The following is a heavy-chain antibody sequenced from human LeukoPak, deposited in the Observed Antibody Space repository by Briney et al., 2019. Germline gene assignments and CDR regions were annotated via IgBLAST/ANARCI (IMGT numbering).Heavy chain of an antibody. CDR1: GFTFSSYW. J-gene: IGHJ3*02. V-gene: IGHV3-7*01. Sequence: GGSLRLPCAASGFTFSSYWMSWVRQAPGKGLEWVANIKQDGSEKYYVDSVKGRFTISRDNAKNSLYLQMNSLRAEDTAVYYCARDSCSGGSCYEVAFDICGQGTMVTVSS. CDR2: IKQDGSEK. D-gene: IGHD2-15*01. CDR3: ARDSCSGGSCYEVAFDI.